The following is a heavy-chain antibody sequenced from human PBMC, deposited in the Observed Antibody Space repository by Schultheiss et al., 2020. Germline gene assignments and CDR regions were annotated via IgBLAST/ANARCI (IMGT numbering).Heavy chain of an antibody. J-gene: IGHJ5*02. Sequence: GGSLRLSCAASGFTFSSYSMNWVRQAPGKGLEWVSSISSSSSYIYYADSVKGRFTISRDNAKNSLYLQMNSLRAEDTAVYYCAKEERRGGLNWFDPWGQGTLVTVSS. D-gene: IGHD1-1*01. CDR2: ISSSSSYI. V-gene: IGHV3-21*01. CDR1: GFTFSSYS. CDR3: AKEERRGGLNWFDP.